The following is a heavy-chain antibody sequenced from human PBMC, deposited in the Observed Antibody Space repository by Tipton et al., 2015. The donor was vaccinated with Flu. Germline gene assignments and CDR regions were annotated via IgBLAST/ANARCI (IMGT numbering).Heavy chain of an antibody. CDR2: FSYTGNS. Sequence: PGLVKPSETLSLTCTVSYNSISTYSWAWIRQPPAKGLEWIGSFSYTGNSDYNPSLKSRVTISGDTSKNQFSLMLRSVTAADTAVYYCARLSYYDVDLKNFYFDYWGQGALVTVSS. D-gene: IGHD3-10*02. CDR3: ARLSYYDVDLKNFYFDY. V-gene: IGHV4-59*08. CDR1: YNSISTYS. J-gene: IGHJ4*02.